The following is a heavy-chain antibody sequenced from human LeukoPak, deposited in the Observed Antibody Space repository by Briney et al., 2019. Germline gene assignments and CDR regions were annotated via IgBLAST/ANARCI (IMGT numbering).Heavy chain of an antibody. V-gene: IGHV4-30-4*08. Sequence: SETLSLTCTVSGGSISSGDYYWSWIRQPPGKGLEWIGYIYYSGSTYYNPSLKSRVTISVDTSKNQFSLKLSSVTAADTAVYYCARDLYYDYVWGSWTPYYFDYWGQGTLVTVSS. J-gene: IGHJ4*02. D-gene: IGHD3-16*01. CDR1: GGSISSGDYY. CDR3: ARDLYYDYVWGSWTPYYFDY. CDR2: IYYSGST.